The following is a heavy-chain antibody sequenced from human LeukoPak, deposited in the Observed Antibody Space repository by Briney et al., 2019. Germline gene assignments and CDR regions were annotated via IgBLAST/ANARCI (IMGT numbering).Heavy chain of an antibody. V-gene: IGHV1-18*01. Sequence: ASVKVSCKASGYTFTSYGISWVRQAPGQGLEWMGWISAYNGNTNYAQKLQGRVTMTTDTSTSTAYMELRSLRSDDTAVYYCARDDVILTKGIGIRGIRPPDYYYMDVWGKGTTITVSS. CDR1: GYTFTSYG. CDR3: ARDDVILTKGIGIRGIRPPDYYYMDV. J-gene: IGHJ6*03. CDR2: ISAYNGNT. D-gene: IGHD3-16*02.